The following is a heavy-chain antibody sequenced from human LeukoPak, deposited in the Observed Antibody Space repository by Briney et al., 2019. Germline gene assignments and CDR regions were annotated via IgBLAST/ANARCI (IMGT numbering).Heavy chain of an antibody. D-gene: IGHD3-16*01. J-gene: IGHJ6*02. V-gene: IGHV3-48*02. CDR3: ARIPGGYYYGMDV. Sequence: GGSLRLSCAVSGFTFSGFWMSWSRQAPGKGLEWVSYISSRSSNIYYADSVKGRFTISRDNAKNSLYLQMNSLRDEDTAVYYCARIPGGYYYGMDVWGQGTTVTVSS. CDR1: GFTFSGFW. CDR2: ISSRSSNI.